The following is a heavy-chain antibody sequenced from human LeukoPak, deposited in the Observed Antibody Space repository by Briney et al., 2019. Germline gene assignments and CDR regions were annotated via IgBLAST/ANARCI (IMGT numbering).Heavy chain of an antibody. CDR2: IKEDGSEK. J-gene: IGHJ4*02. D-gene: IGHD3-10*01. CDR1: GFTFDDYA. V-gene: IGHV3-7*01. Sequence: PGGSLRLSCAASGFTFDDYAMYWVRQAPGKGLEWVADIKEDGSEKYYVDSVKGRFTISRDNAKNSLFLQMNSLRAEDTAVYYCARGGKLTMLRGVIDYWGQGTLVTVSS. CDR3: ARGGKLTMLRGVIDY.